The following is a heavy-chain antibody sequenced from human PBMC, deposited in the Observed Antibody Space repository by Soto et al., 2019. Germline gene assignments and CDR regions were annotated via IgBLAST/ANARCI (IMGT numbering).Heavy chain of an antibody. CDR3: AKDSQFNYMDV. J-gene: IGHJ6*03. CDR2: ASWNGDII. CDR1: GFKFNDYA. Sequence: EVQLVESGGALVQPGRSLRLSCVASGFKFNDYAIHWVRQAPGKGLEWVSGASWNGDIIGYADSVKGRFTISRDNAKNSLYLQMNSLRTEDTALYYCAKDSQFNYMDVWGQGTTVTVSS. V-gene: IGHV3-9*01.